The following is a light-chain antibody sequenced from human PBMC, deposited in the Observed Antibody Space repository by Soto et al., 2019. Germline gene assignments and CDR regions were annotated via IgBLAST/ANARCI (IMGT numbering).Light chain of an antibody. CDR1: QSVNSD. V-gene: IGKV3-15*01. CDR2: SAA. J-gene: IGKJ4*01. CDR3: QQYNNWPLT. Sequence: ETVMTQSPATLSASPGESATLSCRASQSVNSDLAWYQQIPGEPPRRLISSAATGATGGPARFSGSGSGKEFTLTISRLPYEDFVIYYCQQYNNWPLTFGGGTKVEI.